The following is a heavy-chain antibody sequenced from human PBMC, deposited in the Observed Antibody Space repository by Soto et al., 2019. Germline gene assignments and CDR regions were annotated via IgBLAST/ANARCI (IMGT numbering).Heavy chain of an antibody. V-gene: IGHV3-30-3*01. J-gene: IGHJ5*02. Sequence: QVQLVESGGGVVQPGRSLRLSCAASGFTFSSYAMHWVRQAPGKGLEWVAVISYDGSNKYYADSVKGRFTISRDNSKNTLYLQMNSLRAGDTAVYYCARDYDYGDYGWFDPWGQGTLVTVSS. D-gene: IGHD4-17*01. CDR1: GFTFSSYA. CDR2: ISYDGSNK. CDR3: ARDYDYGDYGWFDP.